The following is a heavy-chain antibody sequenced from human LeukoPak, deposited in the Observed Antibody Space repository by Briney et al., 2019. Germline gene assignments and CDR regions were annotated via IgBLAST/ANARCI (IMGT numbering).Heavy chain of an antibody. V-gene: IGHV3-48*02. Sequence: GGSLRLSCSASGFIFSNYWMTWVRQAPGKGLEWISYISSSSGTIYYADSVKGRFTISRDNAKNSLFLQMNGLRDEDTAVYYCARGIRYADYWGQGTLVTVSS. J-gene: IGHJ4*02. CDR2: ISSSSGTI. CDR3: ARGIRYADY. CDR1: GFIFSNYW. D-gene: IGHD3-16*01.